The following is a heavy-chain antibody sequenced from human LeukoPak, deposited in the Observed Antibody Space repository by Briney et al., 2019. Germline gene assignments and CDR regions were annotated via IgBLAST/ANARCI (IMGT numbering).Heavy chain of an antibody. CDR3: AEGAVAKLDY. V-gene: IGHV3-23*01. CDR2: ISGSGGST. Sequence: GGSLRLSCAASGFTFSNYAMSWVRQARGKGLEWVSGISGSGGSTNYADSVRGRFTISRDNSKNTLSLQMDSLRAEDTAVYYCAEGAVAKLDYWGQGTLVTVSS. D-gene: IGHD6-19*01. J-gene: IGHJ4*02. CDR1: GFTFSNYA.